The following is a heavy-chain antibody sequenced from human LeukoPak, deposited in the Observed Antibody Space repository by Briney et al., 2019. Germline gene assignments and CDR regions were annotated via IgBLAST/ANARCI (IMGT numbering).Heavy chain of an antibody. Sequence: PSETLSLTCTVSGGSISSSSYYWGWIRQPPGKGLEWIGSIYYSGSTYYNPSLKSRVTISVDTSKNQFSLKLSSVTAADTAVYYCARVGHGWGNEDYWGQGTLVTVSS. CDR3: ARVGHGWGNEDY. V-gene: IGHV4-39*07. CDR2: IYYSGST. D-gene: IGHD3-16*01. J-gene: IGHJ4*02. CDR1: GGSISSSSYY.